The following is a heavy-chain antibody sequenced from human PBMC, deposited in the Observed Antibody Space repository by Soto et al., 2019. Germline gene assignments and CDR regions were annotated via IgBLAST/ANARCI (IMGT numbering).Heavy chain of an antibody. Sequence: QVQLVQSGAEVKKPGSSAKVSCKASGGTFSSYAISWVRQAPGQGLEWMGGIIPIFGTANYAQKFQGRVTITADESTSTAYMVLSSLRSEDTAVYYCARITYDSSGYFTPDWYFDLWGRGTLVTVSS. CDR3: ARITYDSSGYFTPDWYFDL. D-gene: IGHD3-22*01. CDR1: GGTFSSYA. V-gene: IGHV1-69*12. CDR2: IIPIFGTA. J-gene: IGHJ2*01.